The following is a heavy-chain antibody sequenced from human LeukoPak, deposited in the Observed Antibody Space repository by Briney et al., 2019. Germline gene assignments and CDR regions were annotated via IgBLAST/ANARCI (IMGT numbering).Heavy chain of an antibody. J-gene: IGHJ4*02. V-gene: IGHV3-23*01. CDR2: IGGSSGST. Sequence: GGSLRVYCAASGFTFNSYAMSWVRQAPGKGLEGVSAIGGSSGSTYYADSVKGRFTISRDNSKNTLYQQMNSLRAEDTAVSYCARDDSPYGRYCSSSKCHAYFDCWGQGTLVTVSS. CDR3: ARDDSPYGRYCSSSKCHAYFDC. D-gene: IGHD2-2*01. CDR1: GFTFNSYA.